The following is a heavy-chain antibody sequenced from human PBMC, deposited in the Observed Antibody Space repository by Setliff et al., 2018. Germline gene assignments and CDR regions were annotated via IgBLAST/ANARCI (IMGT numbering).Heavy chain of an antibody. CDR1: GFTFSNAW. CDR2: IKSKTDGGTT. CDR3: ATMDWIELSRYFKY. Sequence: PGGSLRLSCAASGFTFSNAWMSWVRQAPGKGLEWVGRIKSKTDGGTTDYAAPVKGRFTISRDDSKNTLYLQMTSLRAEDTATYFCATMDWIELSRYFKYWGQGSLVTVSS. J-gene: IGHJ4*02. V-gene: IGHV3-15*01. D-gene: IGHD5-18*01.